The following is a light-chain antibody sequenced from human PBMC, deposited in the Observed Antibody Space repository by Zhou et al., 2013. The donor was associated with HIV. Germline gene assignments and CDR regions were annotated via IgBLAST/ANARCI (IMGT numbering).Light chain of an antibody. CDR1: SSDVGFYNY. J-gene: IGLJ1*01. CDR2: EVS. CDR3: TSYAGSNIYV. Sequence: QSALTQPPSASGSPGQSVTISCTGTSSDVGFYNYVSWYQQHPGKAPKLMIYEVSKRPSGVPDRFSGSKSGNTASLTVSGLQAEDEADYYCTSYAGSNIYVFGTGTKVTVL. V-gene: IGLV2-8*01.